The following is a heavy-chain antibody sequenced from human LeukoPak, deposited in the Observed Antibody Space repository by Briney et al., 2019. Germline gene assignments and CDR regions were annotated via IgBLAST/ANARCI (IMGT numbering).Heavy chain of an antibody. CDR1: GFTFSIYG. Sequence: GGSLRLSCAASGFTFSIYGMSWVRQAPGRGLEWVSAMSGSGGSTYYADSVKGRFTISRDNSKNTLYLQMNSLRVEDTAIYYCAKATIEQWLVKVDSFDSWGQGSLVTISS. V-gene: IGHV3-23*01. D-gene: IGHD6-19*01. J-gene: IGHJ4*02. CDR3: AKATIEQWLVKVDSFDS. CDR2: MSGSGGST.